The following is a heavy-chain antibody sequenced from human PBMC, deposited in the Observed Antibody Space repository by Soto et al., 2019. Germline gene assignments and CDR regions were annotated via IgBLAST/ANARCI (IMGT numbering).Heavy chain of an antibody. CDR1: GFTFGSRA. Sequence: EVQLLESGGDLVQPGGSLRLSCVASGFTFGSRAMSWVRQAPGEGLEWVSTITDTGGDTKYADSVRGRFTISRDNAKNSLYLQMNSLRDEDTAVYYCARDYGDYGPGFDYWGQGTLVTVSS. V-gene: IGHV3-23*01. D-gene: IGHD4-17*01. CDR3: ARDYGDYGPGFDY. J-gene: IGHJ4*02. CDR2: ITDTGGDT.